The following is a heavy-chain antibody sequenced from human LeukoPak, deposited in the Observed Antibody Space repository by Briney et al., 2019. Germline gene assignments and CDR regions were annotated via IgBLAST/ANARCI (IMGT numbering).Heavy chain of an antibody. CDR3: AKHGQRYYYDSSGYPLDAFDI. CDR2: TYYSGST. J-gene: IGHJ3*02. CDR1: GGSISSSSYY. Sequence: PSETLSLTCTVSGGSISSSSYYWGWIRQPPGKGLEWIGSTYYSGSTYYNPSLKSRVTISVDTSKNQFSLKLSSVTAADTAVYYCAKHGQRYYYDSSGYPLDAFDIWGQGTMVTVSS. D-gene: IGHD3-22*01. V-gene: IGHV4-39*01.